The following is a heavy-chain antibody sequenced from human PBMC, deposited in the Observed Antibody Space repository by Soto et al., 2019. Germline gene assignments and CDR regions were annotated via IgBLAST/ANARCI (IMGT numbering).Heavy chain of an antibody. CDR1: GFTFRNYW. CDR3: ARGWGFGSYYYYFDY. D-gene: IGHD3-22*01. V-gene: IGHV4-59*01. J-gene: IGHJ4*02. CDR2: IHYSGNT. Sequence: GSLRLSCAASGFTFRNYWRHWIRQPPGKGLEWIGYIHYSGNTNYNPSLKSRLTMSADTSRNQISLKLTSVTAADAAVYFCARGWGFGSYYYYFDYWGRGSLVTVSS.